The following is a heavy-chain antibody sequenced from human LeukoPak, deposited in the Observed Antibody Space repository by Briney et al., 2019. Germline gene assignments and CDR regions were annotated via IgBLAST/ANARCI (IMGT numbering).Heavy chain of an antibody. Sequence: GGSLRLSCAASGFTFNTFNMSWVRQAPGKGLEWVSVIYSGGSTYYADSVKGRFTISRHNSKNTLYLQMNSLRAEGTAVYYCARGYGMDVWGQGTTVTVSS. CDR1: GFTFNTFN. CDR2: IYSGGST. J-gene: IGHJ6*02. V-gene: IGHV3-53*04. CDR3: ARGYGMDV.